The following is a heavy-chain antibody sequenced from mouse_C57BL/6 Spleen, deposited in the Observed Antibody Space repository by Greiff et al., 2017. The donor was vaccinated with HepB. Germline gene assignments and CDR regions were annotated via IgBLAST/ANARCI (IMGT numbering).Heavy chain of an antibody. V-gene: IGHV2-5*01. CDR2: IWRGGST. J-gene: IGHJ4*01. D-gene: IGHD2-4*01. CDR3: AKAGYDYEENAMDY. CDR1: GFSLTSYG. Sequence: VQVVESGPGLVQPSQSLSITCTVSGFSLTSYGVHWVRQSPGKGLEWLGVIWRGGSTDYNAAFMSRLSITKDNSKSQVFFKMNSLQADDTAIYYCAKAGYDYEENAMDYWGQGTSVTVSS.